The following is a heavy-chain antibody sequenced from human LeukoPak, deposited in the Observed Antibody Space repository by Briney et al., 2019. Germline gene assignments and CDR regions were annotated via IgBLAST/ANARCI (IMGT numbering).Heavy chain of an antibody. D-gene: IGHD1-26*01. J-gene: IGHJ3*02. CDR1: GDSISSRGYY. CDR3: ASAELLNAFDI. V-gene: IGHV4-39*07. CDR2: FYSSGST. Sequence: SETLSLTCTVSGDSISSRGYYWGWIRQPPGKGLEWIGSFYSSGSTNYNPSLKSRVTISVDTSKNQFSLKLSSVTAADTAVYYCASAELLNAFDIWGQGTMVTVSS.